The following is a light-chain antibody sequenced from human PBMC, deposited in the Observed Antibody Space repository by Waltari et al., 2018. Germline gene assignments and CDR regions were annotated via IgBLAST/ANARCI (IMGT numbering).Light chain of an antibody. CDR3: QQYNDYPYT. CDR2: QAS. V-gene: IGKV1-5*03. CDR1: QSFSKW. J-gene: IGKJ2*01. Sequence: DIQMTQSPSTLSASIGDRVTITCRASQSFSKWLAWYQKKPGKAPKPLIHQASTLRSGVPSRFSGSESGTEFILTINSLQPDDFATYFCQQYNDYPYTFGQGTKLEIK.